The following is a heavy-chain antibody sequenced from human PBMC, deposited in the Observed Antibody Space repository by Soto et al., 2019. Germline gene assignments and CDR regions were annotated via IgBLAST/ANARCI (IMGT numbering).Heavy chain of an antibody. CDR1: GFTFSSYG. D-gene: IGHD3-22*01. V-gene: IGHV3-33*01. J-gene: IGHJ4*02. CDR2: IWYDGSNK. CDR3: ARDPPSLHYYDSSGYLFDY. Sequence: PGGSLRLSCAASGFTFSSYGMHWVRQAPGKGLEWVAVIWYDGSNKYYADSVRGRFTISRDNSKNTLYLQMSSLRAEDTAVYYCARDPPSLHYYDSSGYLFDYWGQGTLVTVSS.